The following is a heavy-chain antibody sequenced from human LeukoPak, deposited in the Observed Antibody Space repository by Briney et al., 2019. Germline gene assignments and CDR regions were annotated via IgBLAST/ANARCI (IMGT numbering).Heavy chain of an antibody. V-gene: IGHV1-18*01. CDR3: AVSGWSNPYYFDS. CDR1: AYTFTSYR. D-gene: IGHD6-19*01. J-gene: IGHJ4*02. Sequence: ASVNVSCKASAYTFTSYRISWVRQAPGQGVEWMGWISAYNGNTNYAQKFQDRVTMTTDTCTNTAYMERRSLRTDDTAVYYSAVSGWSNPYYFDSWGQGTLVTVSS. CDR2: ISAYNGNT.